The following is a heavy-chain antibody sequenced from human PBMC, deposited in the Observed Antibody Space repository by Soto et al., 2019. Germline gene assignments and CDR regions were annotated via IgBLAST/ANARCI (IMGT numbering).Heavy chain of an antibody. V-gene: IGHV6-1*01. Sequence: PSPTLSLTCAISGDSVSSNSAALKCSMQSPSRVRGWLVRTYYKSKWNNDYALSVKSRITINPDTSKNQFSLHLYSVTPEDTAVYYCASPATGDYYGSGRAYHYFGVDVWGQGTTVTVSS. D-gene: IGHD3-10*01. J-gene: IGHJ6*02. CDR2: TYYKSKWNN. CDR1: GDSVSSNSAA. CDR3: ASPATGDYYGSGRAYHYFGVDV.